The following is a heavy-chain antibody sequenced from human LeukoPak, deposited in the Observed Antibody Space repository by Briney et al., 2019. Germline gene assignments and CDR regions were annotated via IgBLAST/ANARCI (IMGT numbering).Heavy chain of an antibody. CDR1: GFTFSSYA. J-gene: IGHJ4*02. V-gene: IGHV3-23*01. CDR3: AKGKFGYSYNHYFDF. D-gene: IGHD5-24*01. CDR2: ISGSGGST. Sequence: PGGSLRLSCAASGFTFSSYAMSWVRQAPGKGLEWVSAISGSGGSTFYADSVKGRFTISRDNSKNTVSLQMNSLRAEDTAVYYCAKGKFGYSYNHYFDFWGQGTLVTVSS.